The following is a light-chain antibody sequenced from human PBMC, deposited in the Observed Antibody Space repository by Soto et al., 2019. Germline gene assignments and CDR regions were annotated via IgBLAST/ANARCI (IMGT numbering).Light chain of an antibody. CDR2: GAS. CDR3: HQYGYSLWT. J-gene: IGKJ1*01. CDR1: QTVSSSY. Sequence: EIVLTQSPATLSLSPGERATLSCGASQTVSSSYLAWYQQKPGQAPRLLIYGASSRATGIPDRFSGSGSGTDFTLTISRLEPEDFALYYCHQYGYSLWTFGQGTKVDIK. V-gene: IGKV3-20*01.